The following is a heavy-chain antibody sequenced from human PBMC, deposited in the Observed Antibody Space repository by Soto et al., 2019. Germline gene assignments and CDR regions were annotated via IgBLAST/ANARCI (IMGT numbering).Heavy chain of an antibody. D-gene: IGHD6-19*01. J-gene: IGHJ4*02. Sequence: QITLKESGPTLVKPTQTLTLTCTFSGFSLSSTRVAVGWIRQPPGKALEWLALIYWDDDKRYSPFLKSRLTITQDTSKTQGVLTMTNMDPVDTATYYWAHSVVAGVGYYFDYWGQGTLVTVSS. CDR2: IYWDDDK. CDR1: GFSLSSTRVA. CDR3: AHSVVAGVGYYFDY. V-gene: IGHV2-5*02.